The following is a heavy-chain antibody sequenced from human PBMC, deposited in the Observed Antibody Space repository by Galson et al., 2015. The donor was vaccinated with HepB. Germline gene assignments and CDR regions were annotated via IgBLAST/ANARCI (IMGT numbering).Heavy chain of an antibody. CDR2: ITTRSGTI. D-gene: IGHD3-10*01. CDR1: GFTFSSYA. J-gene: IGHJ6*03. V-gene: IGHV3-48*01. CDR3: ARPRPGYYMDV. Sequence: SQRLSCAASGFTFSSYAMNWVRQAPGKGLEWVSYITTRSGTIFYADSVRGRFTISRDDAKNSLYLQMNSLRAEDTAVYYCARPRPGYYMDVWGKGTTVTVSS.